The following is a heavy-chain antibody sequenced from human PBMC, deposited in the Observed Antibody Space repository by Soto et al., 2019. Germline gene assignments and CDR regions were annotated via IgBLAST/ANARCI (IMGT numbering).Heavy chain of an antibody. CDR2: ISAYNGNT. Sequence: ASAQVPCNASGYTFTSYGITWVRQAPGQGLEWMGWISAYNGNTNYAQKLQGRVTMTTDTSTSTAYMELRSLRSDDTAVYYRAREALSITGTLRNWFDPWGQGTLVPVSS. V-gene: IGHV1-18*01. D-gene: IGHD1-7*01. CDR3: AREALSITGTLRNWFDP. J-gene: IGHJ5*02. CDR1: GYTFTSYG.